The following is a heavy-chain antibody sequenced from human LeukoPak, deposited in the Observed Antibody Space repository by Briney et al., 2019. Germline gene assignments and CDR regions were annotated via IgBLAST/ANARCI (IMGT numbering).Heavy chain of an antibody. CDR1: GFTVSSNY. CDR3: AKARLYDSSGYYYRTVDP. Sequence: GGSLRLSCAASGFTVSSNYMIWVRQAPGKGLEWVSVIYSGGRTYYVDSVKGRFTISRDNSKNTLYLQMNSLRAEDTAVYYCAKARLYDSSGYYYRTVDPWGQGTLVTVSS. V-gene: IGHV3-53*05. D-gene: IGHD3-22*01. J-gene: IGHJ5*02. CDR2: IYSGGRT.